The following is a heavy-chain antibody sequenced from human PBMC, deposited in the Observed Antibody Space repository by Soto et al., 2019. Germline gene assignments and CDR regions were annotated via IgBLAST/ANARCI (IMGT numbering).Heavy chain of an antibody. J-gene: IGHJ6*02. Sequence: ASVKVSCKASGYTFTGYYMHWVRQAPGQGLEWMGWINPNSGGTNYAQKFKGWVTMTRDTSISTAYMELSRLRSDDTAVYYCASSSLSSPYYYYGMDVWGQGTTVTVS. CDR2: INPNSGGT. V-gene: IGHV1-2*04. CDR1: GYTFTGYY. CDR3: ASSSLSSPYYYYGMDV.